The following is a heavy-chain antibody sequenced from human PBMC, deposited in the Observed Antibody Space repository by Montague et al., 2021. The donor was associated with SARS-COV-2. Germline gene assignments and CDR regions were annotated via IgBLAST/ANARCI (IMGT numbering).Heavy chain of an antibody. D-gene: IGHD6-13*01. CDR2: IYYSATT. V-gene: IGHV4-39*01. J-gene: IGHJ5*02. Sequence: SETLSLTCTVSGGSISSSDSYWGWIRQPPGKGLEWIGNIYYSATTYYTLSLKSPITMAVDTSKNQFSLKLSSVTAAGTSVYYCAGDLGSSWSYWFDPWGQGTLVTVSS. CDR3: AGDLGSSWSYWFDP. CDR1: GGSISSSDSY.